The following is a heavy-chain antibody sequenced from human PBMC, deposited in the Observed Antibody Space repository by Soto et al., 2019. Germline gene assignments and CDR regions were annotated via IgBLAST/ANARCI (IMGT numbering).Heavy chain of an antibody. CDR3: TKDLLSGFLEWLLQSAYYYVMDF. D-gene: IGHD3-3*01. J-gene: IGHJ6*02. CDR1: GFTFSNAW. CDR2: IKSKTDGGTT. V-gene: IGHV3-15*07. Sequence: PGGSLRLSCAASGFTFSNAWMNWVRQAPGKGLEWVGRIKSKTDGGTTDYAAPVKGRFTISRDDSKNTLYLQMNSLKTEDTAVYYGTKDLLSGFLEWLLQSAYYYVMDFGGQGTTVPVSS.